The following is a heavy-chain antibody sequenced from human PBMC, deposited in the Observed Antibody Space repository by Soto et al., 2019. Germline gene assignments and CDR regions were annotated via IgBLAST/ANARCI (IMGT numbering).Heavy chain of an antibody. D-gene: IGHD3-10*01. CDR1: GYTFTSYA. CDR2: INAGNGNT. CDR3: ARGASMVRGVILDVFDI. Sequence: QVQLVQSGAEVKKPGASVKVSCKASGYTFTSYAMHWVRQAPGQRLEWMGWINAGNGNTKYSQTFQCRVTITRDTSASTAYMELSSLRSEDTAVYYCARGASMVRGVILDVFDIWGQGTMVTVSS. J-gene: IGHJ3*02. V-gene: IGHV1-3*01.